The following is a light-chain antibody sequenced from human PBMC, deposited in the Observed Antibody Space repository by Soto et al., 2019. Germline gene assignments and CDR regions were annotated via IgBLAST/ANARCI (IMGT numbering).Light chain of an antibody. CDR2: AND. CDR3: AAWDDSMNGRV. V-gene: IGLV1-44*01. Sequence: QSVLTQPPSASGTPGQRVTISCSGSNSDIGDNTVNWYQQLPGTAPKLLIFANDQRPSGVPDRFSGSKSGTSASLAISGRQSEDEADYYCAAWDDSMNGRVFGGGTKLTVL. CDR1: NSDIGDNT. J-gene: IGLJ3*02.